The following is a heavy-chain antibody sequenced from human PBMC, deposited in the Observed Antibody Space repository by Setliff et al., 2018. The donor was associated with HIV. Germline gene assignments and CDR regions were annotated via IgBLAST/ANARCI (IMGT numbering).Heavy chain of an antibody. Sequence: SETLSLTCSVSGGSMSGYYRNWIRQPAGKGLEWIGRIYTSGSTNYNPSLKSRVTISVDTSKNQFSLKLSSVSAADTAVSFCARRGYYDSSGLDYWGQGTLVTVSS. V-gene: IGHV4-4*07. D-gene: IGHD3-22*01. CDR3: ARRGYYDSSGLDY. J-gene: IGHJ4*02. CDR2: IYTSGST. CDR1: GGSMSGYY.